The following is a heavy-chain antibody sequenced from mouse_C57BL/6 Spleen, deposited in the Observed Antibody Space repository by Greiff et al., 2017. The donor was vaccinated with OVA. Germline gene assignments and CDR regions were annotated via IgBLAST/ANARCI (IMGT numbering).Heavy chain of an antibody. Sequence: EVQLQQSGTVLARPGASVKMSCKTSGYTFTSYWMHWVKQRPGQGLEWIGAIYPGNSDTSYNQKFKGKAKLTAVTSASTAYMELSILTNEDSAVYYCTSYGLTRDDYAMDYWGQGTSGTVSS. CDR3: TSYGLTRDDYAMDY. CDR1: GYTFTSYW. CDR2: IYPGNSDT. J-gene: IGHJ4*01. D-gene: IGHD2-2*01. V-gene: IGHV1-5*01.